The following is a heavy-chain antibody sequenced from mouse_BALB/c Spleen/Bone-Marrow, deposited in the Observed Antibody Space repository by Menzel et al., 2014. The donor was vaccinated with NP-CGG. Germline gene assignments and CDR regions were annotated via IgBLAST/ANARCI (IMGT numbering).Heavy chain of an antibody. V-gene: IGHV1S16*01. J-gene: IGHJ4*01. Sequence: QLQQSGSELVKTGASVKLSCKASGYTFSTSYLYWAQQRPAPGLEWIGEINPSNGGTNFNEKFKSKATLTVDKSSSTAYMQLSSLTSEDSAVYYCTRGRRDAMDYWGQGTSVTVSS. CDR2: INPSNGGT. CDR1: GYTFSTSY. CDR3: TRGRRDAMDY.